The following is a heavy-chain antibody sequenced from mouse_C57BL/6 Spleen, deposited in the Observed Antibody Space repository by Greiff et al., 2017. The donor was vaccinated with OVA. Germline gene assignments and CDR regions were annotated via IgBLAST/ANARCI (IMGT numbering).Heavy chain of an antibody. V-gene: IGHV1-80*01. CDR3: AIYYSNFSSYWYFDV. D-gene: IGHD2-5*01. CDR1: GYAFSSYW. CDR2: IYPGDGDT. J-gene: IGHJ1*03. Sequence: QVQLQQSGAELVKPGASVKISCKASGYAFSSYWMNWVKQRPGKGLEWIGQIYPGDGDTNYNGKFKGKATLTADKSSSTAYMQLSSLTSEDSAVYFCAIYYSNFSSYWYFDVWGTGTTVTVSS.